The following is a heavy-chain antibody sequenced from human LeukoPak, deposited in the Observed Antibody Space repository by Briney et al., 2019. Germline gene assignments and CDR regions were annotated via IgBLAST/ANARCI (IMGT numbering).Heavy chain of an antibody. V-gene: IGHV3-23*01. CDR1: GFTFTNYA. Sequence: GGSLRLSCAASGFTFTNYAMSWVRQAPGKGLEWVSAISGSSGSTYYADPVKGRFTISRDNSKNTLYLQMNSLRAEDTAVYYCAKAPRFYDNSGYYSAYFDFWGQGTLVTVSS. CDR2: ISGSSGST. J-gene: IGHJ4*02. D-gene: IGHD3-22*01. CDR3: AKAPRFYDNSGYYSAYFDF.